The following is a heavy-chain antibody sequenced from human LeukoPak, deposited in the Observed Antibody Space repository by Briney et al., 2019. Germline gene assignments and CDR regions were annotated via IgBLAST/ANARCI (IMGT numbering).Heavy chain of an antibody. V-gene: IGHV4-31*03. CDR2: IYYSGST. D-gene: IGHD6-13*01. CDR3: ASRMYGSSGRYFPH. CDR1: SGSISTGGNY. J-gene: IGHJ1*01. Sequence: KSSQTLSLTCTVSSGSISTGGNYWSWIRQHPGKGLEWIGYIYYSGSTYYNPSLRSRVTISVDTSKNQFSLKLNSVTAVDTAVYYCASRMYGSSGRYFPHWGQGTLVTVSS.